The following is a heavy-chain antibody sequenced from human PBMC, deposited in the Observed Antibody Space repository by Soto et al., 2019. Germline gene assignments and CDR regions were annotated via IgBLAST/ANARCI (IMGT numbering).Heavy chain of an antibody. D-gene: IGHD1-26*01. CDR3: ARHGGSYFGYYYYGMDV. CDR2: IDPSDSYT. J-gene: IGHJ6*02. CDR1: GYSFTSYW. V-gene: IGHV5-10-1*01. Sequence: LKISCKGSGYSFTSYWISWVRQMPGKGLEWMGRIDPSDSYTDYSPSFQGHVTISADKSISTAYLQWSSLKASDTAMYYCARHGGSYFGYYYYGMDVWGQGTTVTVSS.